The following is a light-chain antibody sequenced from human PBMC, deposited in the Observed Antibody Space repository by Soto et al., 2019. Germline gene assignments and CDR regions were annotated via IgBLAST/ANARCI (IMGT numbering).Light chain of an antibody. J-gene: IGKJ2*02. CDR1: HSVSSS. CDR3: QQYHYWPRGT. Sequence: EIVMTQSPATLSVSPGERATLSCRASHSVSSSLAWYQQRPGQAPRLLIYGASTRATGIPARFSGSGSGTEFTLTISSLQSEDFAVYYCQQYHYWPRGTFGQGTKLEIK. CDR2: GAS. V-gene: IGKV3-15*01.